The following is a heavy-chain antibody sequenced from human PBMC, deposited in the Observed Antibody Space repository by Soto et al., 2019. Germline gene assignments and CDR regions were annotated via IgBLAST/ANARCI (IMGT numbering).Heavy chain of an antibody. CDR1: GGSISPYF. CDR3: AREGGYFDSSGSGVYHYHGVDV. V-gene: IGHV4-4*07. D-gene: IGHD3-22*01. Sequence: SETLSLTCSVSGGSISPYFWSWIRKPAGKGLEWVGRIYYTGSTNYNPPLKSRVSMSLDRARNQISLKVNFLTAADTAVYYCAREGGYFDSSGSGVYHYHGVDVWGRGTTVTVSS. J-gene: IGHJ6*02. CDR2: IYYTGST.